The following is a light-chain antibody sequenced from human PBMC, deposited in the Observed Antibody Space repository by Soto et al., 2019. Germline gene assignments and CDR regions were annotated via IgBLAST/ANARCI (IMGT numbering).Light chain of an antibody. Sequence: QSVLTQPASVSGSPGQSITISCTGTSSDVGGYNYVSWYQQHPGKAPKLMIYDVSKRPSGVSNRFSGSKSGNTASLTISGLQAEDEADYYCTACTSSKTRRVFGGGTKVTVL. J-gene: IGLJ3*02. CDR3: TACTSSKTRRV. V-gene: IGLV2-14*01. CDR2: DVS. CDR1: SSDVGGYNY.